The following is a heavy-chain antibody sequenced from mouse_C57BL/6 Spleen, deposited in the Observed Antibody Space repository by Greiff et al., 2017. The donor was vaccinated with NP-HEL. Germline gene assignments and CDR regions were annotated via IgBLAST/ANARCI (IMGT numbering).Heavy chain of an antibody. D-gene: IGHD2-1*01. Sequence: VQLQQSGPELVKPGASVKMSCKASGYTFTDYNMHWVKQSPGKSLEWIGYINPNNGGTSYNQKFKGKATLTVNKSSSTAYMELRSLTSEDSAVYYCARVYYGNFWHFDVWGTGTTVTVSS. J-gene: IGHJ1*03. V-gene: IGHV1-22*01. CDR3: ARVYYGNFWHFDV. CDR1: GYTFTDYN. CDR2: INPNNGGT.